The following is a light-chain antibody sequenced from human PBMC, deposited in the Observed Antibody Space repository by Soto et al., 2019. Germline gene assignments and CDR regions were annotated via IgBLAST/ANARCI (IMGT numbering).Light chain of an antibody. CDR2: AAS. CDR3: QQANSFPLT. J-gene: IGKJ4*01. Sequence: DSQRTQSPSSVSASVGDRVTVTCRVSQGICSSLAWYQQKSGKAPKLLIFAASSLQSVVQSRFRGSGSGTDFTLTISSLQPEDFATYYCQQANSFPLTFGGGTKVAIK. V-gene: IGKV1-12*01. CDR1: QGICSS.